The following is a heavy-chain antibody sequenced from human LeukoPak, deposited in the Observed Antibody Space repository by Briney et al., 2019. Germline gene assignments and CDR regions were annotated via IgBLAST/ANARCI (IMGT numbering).Heavy chain of an antibody. CDR2: ISSSGSTI. D-gene: IGHD1-1*01. J-gene: IGHJ5*02. CDR1: GFTFSSYE. V-gene: IGHV3-48*03. CDR3: ARDPTTGTTANWFDP. Sequence: GGSLRLSCAASGFTFSSYEMNWVRRAPGKGLEWVSYISSSGSTIYYADSVKGRFTISRDNAKNSLYLQMNSLRAEDTAVYYCARDPTTGTTANWFDPWGQGTLVTVSS.